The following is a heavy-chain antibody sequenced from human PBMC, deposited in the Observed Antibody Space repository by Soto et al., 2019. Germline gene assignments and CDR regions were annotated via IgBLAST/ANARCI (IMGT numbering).Heavy chain of an antibody. Sequence: DVQLVESGGGLIQPGGSLRLSCVASGLTVSGKKYMAWVRQAPGKGPEWVSGVYDLDGTYYADSVRGRLTTSIDSSRTPVYRQSRSLRPEDPARYSWGMWRLRLHPYIIWGQGTMGTAS. V-gene: IGHV3-53*01. D-gene: IGHD5-12*01. CDR3: GMWRLRLHPYII. J-gene: IGHJ3*02. CDR2: VYDLDGT. CDR1: GLTVSGKKY.